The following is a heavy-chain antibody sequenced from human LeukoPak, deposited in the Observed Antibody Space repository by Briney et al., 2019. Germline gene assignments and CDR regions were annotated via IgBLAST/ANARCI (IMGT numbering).Heavy chain of an antibody. J-gene: IGHJ4*02. CDR2: IKEDGSEK. CDR1: GFSFSRYW. CDR3: VRNPPHSFVPDFDFDY. Sequence: PGGSLRLACAASGFSFSRYWMSWVRQAPGKGLEWVANIKEDGSEKYYVDSVKGRFSISRDNTKNSLYLQMNSLRADDTAVYYCVRNPPHSFVPDFDFDYWGQGALVAVSS. D-gene: IGHD3-3*01. V-gene: IGHV3-7*05.